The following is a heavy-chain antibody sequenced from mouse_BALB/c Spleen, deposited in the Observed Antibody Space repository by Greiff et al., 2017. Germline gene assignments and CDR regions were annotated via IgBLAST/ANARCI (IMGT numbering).Heavy chain of an antibody. CDR1: GFNIKDTY. Sequence: VQLKQSGAELVKPGASVKLSCTASGFNIKDTYMHWVKQRPEQGLEWIGRIDPANGNTKYDPKFQGKATITADTSSNTAYLQLSSLTSEDTAVYYCSSGRFAYWGQGTLVTVSA. V-gene: IGHV14-3*02. CDR3: SSGRFAY. CDR2: IDPANGNT. J-gene: IGHJ3*01.